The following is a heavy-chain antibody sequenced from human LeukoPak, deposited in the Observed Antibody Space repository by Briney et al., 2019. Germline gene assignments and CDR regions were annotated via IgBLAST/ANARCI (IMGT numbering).Heavy chain of an antibody. CDR1: GFTFSSYG. V-gene: IGHV3-33*01. CDR2: IWYDGSNK. CDR3: AMRFSIRLGLIDY. J-gene: IGHJ4*02. Sequence: PGGSLRLSCAASGFTFSSYGMHWVRQAPGKGLEWVAVIWYDGSNKYYADSVKGRFTISRDNSKNTLYLQMNSLRAEDTAVYYCAMRFSIRLGLIDYWGQGTLVTVSS. D-gene: IGHD3-10*01.